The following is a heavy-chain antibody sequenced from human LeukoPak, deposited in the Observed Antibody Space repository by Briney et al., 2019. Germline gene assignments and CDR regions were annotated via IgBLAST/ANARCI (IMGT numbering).Heavy chain of an antibody. V-gene: IGHV5-51*01. J-gene: IGHJ4*02. CDR2: IYPGDSET. Sequence: GEPLQISCKGSGYGFTTNWIGWVRQLPGKGLEWMGIIYPGDSETRYSPSFQGQVTISADKSTNTAYLQWSSLKAPDTAMYICVRSRGHSYGYSYYFDYWGQGTLVTASS. D-gene: IGHD5-18*01. CDR1: GYGFTTNW. CDR3: VRSRGHSYGYSYYFDY.